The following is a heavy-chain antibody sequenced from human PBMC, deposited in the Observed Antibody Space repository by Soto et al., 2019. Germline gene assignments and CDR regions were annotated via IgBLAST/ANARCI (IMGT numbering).Heavy chain of an antibody. D-gene: IGHD1-26*01. CDR2: IWYDGSNK. CDR1: GFTFSSYG. V-gene: IGHV3-33*01. J-gene: IGHJ4*02. CDR3: AREIRVVGAIYFDY. Sequence: QVQLVESGGGVVQPGRSLRLSCAASGFTFSSYGMHWVRQAPGKGLEWVAVIWYDGSNKYYADSVKGRFTISRDNSKNTLYLQMNSLRAEDTAVYYCAREIRVVGAIYFDYWGQGTLVTVSS.